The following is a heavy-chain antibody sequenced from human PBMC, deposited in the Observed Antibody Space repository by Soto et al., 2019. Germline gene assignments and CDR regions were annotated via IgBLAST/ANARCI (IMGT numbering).Heavy chain of an antibody. D-gene: IGHD3-22*01. J-gene: IGHJ4*02. CDR2: IDPSDSYT. CDR3: ARSITAYYYDSSCYYPDY. CDR1: GYSFTSYW. Sequence: PGESLKISCKGSGYSFTSYWISWVRQMPGKGLEWMGRIDPSDSYTNYSPSFQGHVTISADKSISTAYLQWSSLKASDTAMCYCARSITAYYYDSSCYYPDYWGQGTLVTVSS. V-gene: IGHV5-10-1*01.